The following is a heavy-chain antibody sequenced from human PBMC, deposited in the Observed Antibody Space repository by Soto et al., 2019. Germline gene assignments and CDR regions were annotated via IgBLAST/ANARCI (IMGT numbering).Heavy chain of an antibody. CDR2: IIPVFGAI. CDR1: GGTFSSYA. D-gene: IGHD3-22*01. J-gene: IGHJ4*02. Sequence: QVQLVQSVAEVKKPGSSVKVSCKAFGGTFSSYAFSWVRQAPGQGLEWMGGIIPVFGAINYAQTFQGRVTMTADASTRTAYMELRSLRSEDTAVYYCAGSPEWSYALSQLVITTFAFYWGQGTLVTVSP. CDR3: AGSPEWSYALSQLVITTFAFY. V-gene: IGHV1-69*01.